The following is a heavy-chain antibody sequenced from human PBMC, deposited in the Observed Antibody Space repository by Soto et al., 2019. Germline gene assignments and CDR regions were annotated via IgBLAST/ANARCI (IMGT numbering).Heavy chain of an antibody. J-gene: IGHJ4*02. Sequence: PGGSLRLSWAASGFTVSSYEMNWVRQAQGKGLEWVSYISSSGSNIYCADSVKGRFTISRDNAKNSLYLQMNSLRAEDTAVYYCARDLSDSSGWYGELCFEYWGQGTLVTVSS. CDR3: ARDLSDSSGWYGELCFEY. D-gene: IGHD6-19*01. CDR2: ISSSGSNI. V-gene: IGHV3-48*03. CDR1: GFTVSSYE.